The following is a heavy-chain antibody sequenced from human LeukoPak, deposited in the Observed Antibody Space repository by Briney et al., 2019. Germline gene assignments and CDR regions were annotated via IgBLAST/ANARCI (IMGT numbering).Heavy chain of an antibody. J-gene: IGHJ1*01. CDR1: GVSISGYY. V-gene: IGHV4-59*05. CDR3: ATSGNYDFWSGYYREYFQH. D-gene: IGHD3-3*01. CDR2: IYYSGST. Sequence: SETLSLTCAVSGVSISGYYWSWIRQPPGKRLEWIGSIYYSGSTYYNPSLKSRVTISVDTSKNQFSLKLSSVTAADTAVYYCATSGNYDFWSGYYREYFQHWGQGTLVTVSS.